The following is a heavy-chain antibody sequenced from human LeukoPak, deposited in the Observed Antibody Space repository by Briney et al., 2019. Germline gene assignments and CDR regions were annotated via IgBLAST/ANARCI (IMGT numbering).Heavy chain of an antibody. CDR2: ISSSNDYI. CDR1: RLTFSSYT. V-gene: IGHV3-21*01. Sequence: GGSLRPSCAASRLTFSSYTMIWVRQAPGKGLEWVSSISSSNDYIYDADSVRGRFTISRDNAKNSLYLQMNSVRAEDTAVYYCAVLQSGTPTHWGQGTLVTVSS. J-gene: IGHJ4*02. D-gene: IGHD3-10*01. CDR3: AVLQSGTPTH.